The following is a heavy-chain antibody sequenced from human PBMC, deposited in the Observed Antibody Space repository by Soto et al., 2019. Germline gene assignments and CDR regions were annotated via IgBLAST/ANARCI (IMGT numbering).Heavy chain of an antibody. Sequence: QVHLEESGGGVVQPGTSLRLSCVASGFTFSSYGMHWVRQAPGKGLEWVAVIPNTENKKYYADSVKGRFTISRDNSQNTRCLQMDSLMSEDTAMYYCARTAGGRVRGALDIWGQGTLVTVS. CDR3: ARTAGGRVRGALDI. V-gene: IGHV3-30-3*01. D-gene: IGHD6-13*01. CDR2: IPNTENKK. J-gene: IGHJ3*02. CDR1: GFTFSSYG.